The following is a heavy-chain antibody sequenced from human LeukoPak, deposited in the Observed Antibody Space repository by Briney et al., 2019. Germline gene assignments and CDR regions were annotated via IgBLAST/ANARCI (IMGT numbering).Heavy chain of an antibody. CDR3: ARDSITGDNSLDF. CDR1: GFTFSTYG. Sequence: GGSLRLSCAASGFTFSTYGMHWVRQAPGKGLEWVAVITKDGDYEKYADAVRGRVTISRDYSKNTLYLQMNSLSAEDTAVYYCARDSITGDNSLDFWGRGTLVTVSS. D-gene: IGHD7-27*01. CDR2: ITKDGDYE. J-gene: IGHJ4*02. V-gene: IGHV3-33*05.